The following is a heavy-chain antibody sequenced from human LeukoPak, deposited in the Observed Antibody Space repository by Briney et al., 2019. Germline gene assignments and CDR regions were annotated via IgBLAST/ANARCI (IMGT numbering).Heavy chain of an antibody. Sequence: PGGSLRLSCAPSGFTLSSYSMSWVRQDPGKWLEWVSSIGGSSASVFYADSVKGRFTISRDNAKNTLYLQMNSLRAEDTAVYYCARDRGGPASHTIDYWGQGTLVTVSS. CDR2: IGGSSASV. CDR3: ARDRGGPASHTIDY. V-gene: IGHV3-21*01. D-gene: IGHD3-16*01. CDR1: GFTLSSYS. J-gene: IGHJ4*02.